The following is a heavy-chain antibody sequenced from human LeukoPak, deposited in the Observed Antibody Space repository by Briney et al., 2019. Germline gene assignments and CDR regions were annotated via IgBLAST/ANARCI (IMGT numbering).Heavy chain of an antibody. Sequence: GGSLRLSCAASGFTFSSYSMNWVRQAPGKGLEWVSSISSSSSYIYYADSVKSRFTISRDNAKNTLYLQMNSLSAEDTAVYYCAKDRGIFAVGYFDSWGQGTLVSVSS. J-gene: IGHJ4*02. CDR1: GFTFSSYS. CDR3: AKDRGIFAVGYFDS. CDR2: ISSSSSYI. D-gene: IGHD3-3*01. V-gene: IGHV3-21*04.